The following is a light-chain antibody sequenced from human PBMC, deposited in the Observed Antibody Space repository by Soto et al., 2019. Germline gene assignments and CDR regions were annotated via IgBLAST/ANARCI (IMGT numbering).Light chain of an antibody. CDR2: KAS. CDR3: QHYNSYSEA. CDR1: QTISSW. V-gene: IGKV1-5*03. J-gene: IGKJ1*01. Sequence: DIQMTHSPSTLSLSLGDRVTSTCRASQTISSWLAWYQQKPGKAPKLLIYKASTLKSGVPSRFSGSGSGTEFTLTISSLQPDDFATYYCQHYNSYSEAFGQGTKVDIK.